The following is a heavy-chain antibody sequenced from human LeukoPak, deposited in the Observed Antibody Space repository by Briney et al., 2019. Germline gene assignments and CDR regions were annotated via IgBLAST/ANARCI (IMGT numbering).Heavy chain of an antibody. J-gene: IGHJ5*02. V-gene: IGHV3-30*04. CDR3: AREAISAAGTRDWFDP. D-gene: IGHD6-13*01. CDR1: GFTFSSYA. CDR2: ISYDGSNK. Sequence: PGGSLRLSCAASGFTFSSYAMHWVRQAPGKGLEWVAVISYDGSNKYYADSVKGRFTISRDNSKNTLYLQMNSLRAEDTAVYYCAREAISAAGTRDWFDPWGQGTLVTVSS.